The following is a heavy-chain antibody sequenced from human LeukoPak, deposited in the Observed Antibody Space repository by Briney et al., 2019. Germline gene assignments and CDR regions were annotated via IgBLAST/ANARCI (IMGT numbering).Heavy chain of an antibody. J-gene: IGHJ6*03. CDR3: ARRYMDV. Sequence: GGSLRLSCAASGFTFSSYSMNWVRQAPGKGLEWVSYISGGSSTIYYADSVKGRFTLSRDNAKNSLYLQMNSLRAEDTAVYYCARRYMDVWGKGTTVTVSS. V-gene: IGHV3-48*01. CDR1: GFTFSSYS. CDR2: ISGGSSTI.